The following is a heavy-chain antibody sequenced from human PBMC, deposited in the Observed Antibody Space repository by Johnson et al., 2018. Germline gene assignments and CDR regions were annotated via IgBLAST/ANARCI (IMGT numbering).Heavy chain of an antibody. Sequence: QVQLQESGPGLVKPSETLSLTCTVSGGSISSYYWSWIRQPPGKGLEWIGYIYYSGGTNYNPSLKSRVTLSVDTSKNQFSLKRSSVTAADTAVYYCYRGSGYYTSYGMEVWGQGNTVTVSS. CDR1: GGSISSYY. CDR3: YRGSGYYTSYGMEV. J-gene: IGHJ6*02. V-gene: IGHV4-59*01. D-gene: IGHD3-3*01. CDR2: IYYSGGT.